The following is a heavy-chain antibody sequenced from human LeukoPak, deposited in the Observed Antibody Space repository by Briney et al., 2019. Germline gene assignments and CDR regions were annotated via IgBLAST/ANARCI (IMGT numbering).Heavy chain of an antibody. CDR2: LIPILGTA. Sequence: SVKLSCKASGGTFSSYAISWAPQPPGQGLEWMGRLIPILGTAHYTQKFQGRDTITTHESTSTAYVALRSLRSEDTRVYQCARDARGYCSGGSCLFDLWGKGNLLRVSS. CDR1: GGTFSSYA. J-gene: IGHJ4*02. V-gene: IGHV1-69*05. CDR3: ARDARGYCSGGSCLFDL. D-gene: IGHD2-15*01.